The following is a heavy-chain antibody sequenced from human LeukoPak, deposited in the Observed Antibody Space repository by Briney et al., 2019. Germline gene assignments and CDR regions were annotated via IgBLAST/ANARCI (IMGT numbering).Heavy chain of an antibody. CDR2: INHSGST. CDR3: ARGSREQWLPRFDY. CDR1: GGSFSGYY. V-gene: IGHV4-34*01. J-gene: IGHJ4*02. D-gene: IGHD6-19*01. Sequence: SETLSLTCAVYGGSFSGYYWSWIRQPPGKGLEWIGEINHSGSTNYNPSLKSRVTISVDTSKNQFSLKLSSVTAADTAVYYCARGSREQWLPRFDYWGQGTLVTVSS.